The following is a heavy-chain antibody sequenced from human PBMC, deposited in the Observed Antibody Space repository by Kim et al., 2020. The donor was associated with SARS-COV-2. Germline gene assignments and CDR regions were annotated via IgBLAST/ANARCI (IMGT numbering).Heavy chain of an antibody. V-gene: IGHV3-21*01. CDR2: ISRSSSYI. CDR3: ARDSSDFWSGYLYLYGM. J-gene: IGHJ6*01. CDR1: GFTFSSYS. Sequence: GGSLRLSCAASGFTFSSYSMNWVRQAPGKGLEWVSSISRSSSYIYYADSVKGRFTISRDNAKNSLYLQMNSLRAEETAAYYCARDSSDFWSGYLYLYGM. D-gene: IGHD3-3*01.